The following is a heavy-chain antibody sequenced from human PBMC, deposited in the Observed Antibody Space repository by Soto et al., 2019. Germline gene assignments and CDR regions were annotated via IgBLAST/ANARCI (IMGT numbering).Heavy chain of an antibody. V-gene: IGHV5-51*01. CDR3: ARLRYCSGGSCYSQQYGMDV. CDR1: GYSFTSYW. Sequence: PGESLKISCKGSGYSFTSYWIGWVRQMPGKGLEWMGIIYPGDSDTRYSLSFQGQVTISADKSISTAYLQWSSLKASDTAMYYCARLRYCSGGSCYSQQYGMDVWGQGTTVTVSS. J-gene: IGHJ6*02. CDR2: IYPGDSDT. D-gene: IGHD2-15*01.